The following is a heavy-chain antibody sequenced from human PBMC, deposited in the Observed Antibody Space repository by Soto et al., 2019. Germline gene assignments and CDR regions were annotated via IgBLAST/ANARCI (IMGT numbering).Heavy chain of an antibody. CDR3: ARDLTKWLCSYMDV. CDR2: ISAYNGNT. CDR1: GYTFTSYG. J-gene: IGHJ6*03. D-gene: IGHD3-22*01. Sequence: ASVKVSCKASGYTFTSYGISWVRQAPGQGLEWMGWISAYNGNTNYAQKLQGRVTMTTDTSTSTAYMELRSLRSDDTAVYYCARDLTKWLCSYMDVCGQGTTVTVSS. V-gene: IGHV1-18*04.